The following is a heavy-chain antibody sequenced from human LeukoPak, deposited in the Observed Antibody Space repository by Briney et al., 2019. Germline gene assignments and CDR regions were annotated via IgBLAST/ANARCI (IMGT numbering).Heavy chain of an antibody. J-gene: IGHJ4*02. CDR3: ASVSSGIAVAGLDY. V-gene: IGHV4-4*02. Sequence: PSGTLSLTCAVSGGSISSSNWWSWVRQPPGKGLEWIGEIYHSGSTNYNPSLKSRVTISVDKPKNQFSLKLSSVTAADTAVYYCASVSSGIAVAGLDYWGQGTLVTVSS. D-gene: IGHD6-19*01. CDR2: IYHSGST. CDR1: GGSISSSNW.